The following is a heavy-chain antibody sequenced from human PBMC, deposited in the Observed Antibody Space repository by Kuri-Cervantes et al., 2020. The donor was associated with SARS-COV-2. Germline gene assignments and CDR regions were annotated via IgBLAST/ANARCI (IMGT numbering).Heavy chain of an antibody. Sequence: ASVKVSCKASGYIFTSYGISWVRQAPGQGLEWMGWISAYNGYTNYAQKFQGRVTITADESTSTAYMELSSLRSEDTAVYYCARTRNIYCSSTSCYVGYGMDVWGQGTTVTVSS. J-gene: IGHJ6*02. V-gene: IGHV1-18*01. CDR2: ISAYNGYT. CDR3: ARTRNIYCSSTSCYVGYGMDV. D-gene: IGHD2-2*01. CDR1: GYIFTSYG.